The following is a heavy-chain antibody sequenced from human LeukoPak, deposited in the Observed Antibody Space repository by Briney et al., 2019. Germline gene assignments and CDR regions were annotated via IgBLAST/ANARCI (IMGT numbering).Heavy chain of an antibody. Sequence: SETLSLTCTVSGGSISSSSYYWGWIRQPPGKGLEWIGSIYYSGSTYYNPSLKSRVTISVDTSKNQFSLKLSSVTAADTAVYYCARLIAEAYFDYWGQGTLVTVSS. CDR2: IYYSGST. CDR1: GGSISSSSYY. CDR3: ARLIAEAYFDY. D-gene: IGHD6-19*01. J-gene: IGHJ4*02. V-gene: IGHV4-39*01.